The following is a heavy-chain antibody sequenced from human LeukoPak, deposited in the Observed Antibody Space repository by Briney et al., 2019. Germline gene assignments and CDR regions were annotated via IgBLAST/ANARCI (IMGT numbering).Heavy chain of an antibody. V-gene: IGHV4-39*07. Sequence: SSETLSLTCTVSGGSISSSSYYWGWIRQPPGKGLEWIGSIYYSGSTYYNPSLKSRVTISVDTSKDQFSLKLSSVTAADTAVYYCAREGYQLLHDYYFDYWGQGTLVTVSS. D-gene: IGHD2-2*01. CDR2: IYYSGST. CDR1: GGSISSSSYY. J-gene: IGHJ4*02. CDR3: AREGYQLLHDYYFDY.